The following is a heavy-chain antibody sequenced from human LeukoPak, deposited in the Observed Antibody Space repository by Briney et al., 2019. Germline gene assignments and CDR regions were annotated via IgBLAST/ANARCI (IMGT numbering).Heavy chain of an antibody. V-gene: IGHV4-59*12. Sequence: SETLSLTCTVSGGSISSYYWSWIRQPPGKGLEWIGSIYYSGSTYYNPSLKSRVTISVDTSKNQFSLKLSSVTAADTAVYYCARVFDAPYGDYGYFDYWGQGTLVTVSS. D-gene: IGHD4-17*01. CDR2: IYYSGST. CDR3: ARVFDAPYGDYGYFDY. J-gene: IGHJ4*02. CDR1: GGSISSYY.